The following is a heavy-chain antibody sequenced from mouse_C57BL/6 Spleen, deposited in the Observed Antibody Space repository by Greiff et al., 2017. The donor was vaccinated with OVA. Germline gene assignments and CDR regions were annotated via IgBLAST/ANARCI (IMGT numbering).Heavy chain of an antibody. CDR1: GYSFTGYY. J-gene: IGHJ4*01. CDR2: INPSTGGT. Sequence: EVKLVESGPELVKPGASVKISCKASGYSFTGYYMNWVKQSPEKSLEWIGEINPSTGGTTYNQKFKAKATLTVDKSSSTAYMQLKSLTSEDSAVYYCARGSLLWGQGTSVTVSS. V-gene: IGHV1-42*01. D-gene: IGHD2-10*01. CDR3: ARGSLL.